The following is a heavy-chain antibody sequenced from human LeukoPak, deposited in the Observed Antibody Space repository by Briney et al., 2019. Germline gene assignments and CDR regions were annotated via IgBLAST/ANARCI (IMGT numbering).Heavy chain of an antibody. CDR1: GGTFSSYA. CDR2: IIPIFGTA. CDR3: ARGPLAHPRPYYMDV. V-gene: IGHV1-69*13. Sequence: GASVKVSCKASGGTFSSYAISWVRRAPGQGLEWMGGIIPIFGTANYAQKFQGRVTITADESTSTAYMELSSLRSEDTAVYYCARGPLAHPRPYYMDVWGKGTTVTISS. J-gene: IGHJ6*03.